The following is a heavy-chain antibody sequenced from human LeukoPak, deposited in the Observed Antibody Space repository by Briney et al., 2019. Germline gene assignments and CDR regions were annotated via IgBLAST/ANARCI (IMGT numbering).Heavy chain of an antibody. D-gene: IGHD2-15*01. CDR1: GFTFDDYG. CDR2: ISGSGGST. J-gene: IGHJ6*03. Sequence: PGGSLRLSCAASGFTFDDYGMSWVRQAPGKGLEWVSAISGSGGSTYYADSVKGRFTISRDNSKNTLYLQMNSLRAEDTAVYYCAKGGSGYCSGGSCYDYYYYYYMDVWGKGTTVTISS. CDR3: AKGGSGYCSGGSCYDYYYYYYMDV. V-gene: IGHV3-23*01.